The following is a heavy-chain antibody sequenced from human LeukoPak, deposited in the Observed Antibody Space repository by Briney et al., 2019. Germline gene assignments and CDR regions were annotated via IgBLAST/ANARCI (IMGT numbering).Heavy chain of an antibody. V-gene: IGHV3-30-3*01. D-gene: IGHD5-12*01. CDR1: GFIFSSYA. Sequence: GGSLRLSCAASGFIFSSYAMHWVRQAPGKGLEWVAIISYDGSNKYYADSVKGRFTISRDNSKNTLYLQMNSLRAEDTAVYYCAGDPEWLRLMDYWGQGTLVTVSS. CDR2: ISYDGSNK. J-gene: IGHJ4*02. CDR3: AGDPEWLRLMDY.